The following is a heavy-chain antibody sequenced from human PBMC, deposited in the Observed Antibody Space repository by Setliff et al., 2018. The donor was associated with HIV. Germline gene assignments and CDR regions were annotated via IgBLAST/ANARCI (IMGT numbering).Heavy chain of an antibody. CDR2: IDPSDSYT. J-gene: IGHJ5*02. Sequence: GESLTLSCKGSGYSFTSYWITWVRQMPGKGLEWMGRIDPSDSYTNYSPSLQGHVTISVDKSISTAYLQWSSLKASDTAMYYCARAYGSGSYYNLGGFDPWGQGTLVTVSS. V-gene: IGHV5-10-1*01. CDR3: ARAYGSGSYYNLGGFDP. CDR1: GYSFTSYW. D-gene: IGHD3-10*01.